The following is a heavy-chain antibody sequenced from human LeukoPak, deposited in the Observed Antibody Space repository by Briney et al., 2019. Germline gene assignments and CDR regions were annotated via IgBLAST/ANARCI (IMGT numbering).Heavy chain of an antibody. CDR1: GFTFSSYS. CDR3: TRNTYTNSRYYFDS. CDR2: IRNKANSYTT. Sequence: GGSLRLSCAASGFTFSSYSMNWVRQAPGQGLEWVGRIRNKANSYTTEYAASVKGRFTISRDESMNSLYLQMNSLKTEDTAVYYCTRNTYTNSRYYFDSWGQGTLVTVSS. V-gene: IGHV3-72*01. D-gene: IGHD6-13*01. J-gene: IGHJ4*02.